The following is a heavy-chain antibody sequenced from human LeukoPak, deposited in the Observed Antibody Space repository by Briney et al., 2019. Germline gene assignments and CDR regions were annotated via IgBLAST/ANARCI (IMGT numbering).Heavy chain of an antibody. CDR2: IYTSGST. V-gene: IGHV4-4*07. CDR1: GGSISSYY. J-gene: IGHJ6*03. D-gene: IGHD6-13*01. CDR3: ASLFEAATGYYMDV. Sequence: SETLSLTCTVSGGSISSYYWSWLRQPAGKGLEWIGRIYTSGSTNYNPSLKSRVTMSVDTSKNQFSLKLSSVTAADTAVYYCASLFEAATGYYMDVWGKGTTVTVSS.